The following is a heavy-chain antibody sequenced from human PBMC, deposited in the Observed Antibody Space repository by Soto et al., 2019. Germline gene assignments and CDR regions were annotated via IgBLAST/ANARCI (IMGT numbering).Heavy chain of an antibody. CDR1: GYSFATSG. J-gene: IGHJ4*02. CDR3: ARAGQYYDASGYAD. D-gene: IGHD3-22*01. V-gene: IGHV1-18*01. Sequence: QVKLVQSGTEVKKPGASIKVSCKASGYSFATSGMTWVRQAPGQGLEWMGGISVYNGNTNYDQSLQDRVTMTTDTSTNTAYLEVRNLRSDDTAVYYCARAGQYYDASGYADWGQGTLVTVSS. CDR2: ISVYNGNT.